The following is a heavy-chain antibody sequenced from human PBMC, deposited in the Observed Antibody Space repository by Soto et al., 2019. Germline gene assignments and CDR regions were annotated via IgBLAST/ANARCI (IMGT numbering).Heavy chain of an antibody. J-gene: IGHJ4*02. CDR1: GGSISSYY. CDR2: IYYSGST. CDR3: ARVRGAARAFDY. D-gene: IGHD6-6*01. Sequence: SETLSLTCTVSGGSISSYYWSWIRQPPGKGLEWIGYIYYSGSTNYNPSLKSRVTISVDTSKNQFSLKLSSVTAADTAVYYCARVRGAARAFDYWGQGTLVTVSS. V-gene: IGHV4-59*01.